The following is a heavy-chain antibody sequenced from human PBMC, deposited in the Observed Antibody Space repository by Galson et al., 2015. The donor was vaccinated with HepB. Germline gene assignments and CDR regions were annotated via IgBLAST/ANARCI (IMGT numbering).Heavy chain of an antibody. J-gene: IGHJ4*02. CDR1: GFTFSTYW. V-gene: IGHV3-48*02. Sequence: SLRLSCAASGFTFSTYWMNWVRQAPGKGLEWVSYISSSGNTIDYADSVKGRFTISRDNARNSLNLQMNSLRDEDTAVYYCARARGYSYGYSDYWGQGTLVTVSS. D-gene: IGHD5-18*01. CDR2: ISSSGNTI. CDR3: ARARGYSYGYSDY.